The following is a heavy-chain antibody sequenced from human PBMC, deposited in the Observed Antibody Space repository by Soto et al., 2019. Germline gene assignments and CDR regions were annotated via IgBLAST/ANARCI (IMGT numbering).Heavy chain of an antibody. D-gene: IGHD3-10*01. CDR2: IYYSGST. CDR1: GGSISSYY. CDR3: ARDHRGQSLLWSGESQTPDYYYYYMDV. J-gene: IGHJ6*03. V-gene: IGHV4-59*01. Sequence: SETLSLTCTVSGGSISSYYWSWIRQPPGKGLEWIGYIYYSGSTNYTPSLKSRVTISVDTSKNQFSLKLSSVTAADTAVYYCARDHRGQSLLWSGESQTPDYYYYYMDVWGKGTTVTVSS.